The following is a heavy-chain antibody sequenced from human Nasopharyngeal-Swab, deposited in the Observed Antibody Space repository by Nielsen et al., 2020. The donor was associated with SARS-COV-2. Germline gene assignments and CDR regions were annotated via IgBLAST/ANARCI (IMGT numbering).Heavy chain of an antibody. CDR1: GGSISSSSYY. Sequence: SETLSLTCTVSGGSISSSSYYWGWIRQPPGKGLEWIGSIYYSGSTYYNPSLKSRVTISVDTSKNQFSLKLSSVTAADTAVYYCARGGIAAAGDYFDYWGQGTLGTVSS. V-gene: IGHV4-39*07. D-gene: IGHD6-13*01. CDR2: IYYSGST. J-gene: IGHJ4*02. CDR3: ARGGIAAAGDYFDY.